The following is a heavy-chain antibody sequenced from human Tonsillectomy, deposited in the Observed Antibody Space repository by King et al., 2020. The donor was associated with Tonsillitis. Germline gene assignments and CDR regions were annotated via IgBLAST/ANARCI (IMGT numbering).Heavy chain of an antibody. CDR1: GVSVSNGRYY. D-gene: IGHD3/OR15-3a*01. V-gene: IGHV4-61*01. CDR3: ARRDWGFYLDF. CDR2: IYYSWGT. Sequence: QLQESGPGLVKPSETLSLTCTVSGVSVSNGRYYWSWIRQPPGKGLEWIGYIYYSWGTNYNPSLKSRVTISVDTSKNQFSLKLSSVTAADTAVYYCARRDWGFYLDFWGQGILVTVSS. J-gene: IGHJ4*02.